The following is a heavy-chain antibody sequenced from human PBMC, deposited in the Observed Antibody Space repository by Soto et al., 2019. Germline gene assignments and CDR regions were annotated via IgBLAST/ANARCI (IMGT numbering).Heavy chain of an antibody. CDR2: IKNSGSS. Sequence: SETLSLTCAVYAGSFSHYDWNWIRQSPGKGLEWIGKIKNSGSSNYNPSLRSRVSVSVDMSKNQCSLRLTSVTAEDPAVYYCERGWSRDGQVALEIWGQGTMVTVSS. J-gene: IGHJ3*02. V-gene: IGHV4-34*01. D-gene: IGHD1-1*01. CDR3: ERGWSRDGQVALEI. CDR1: AGSFSHYD.